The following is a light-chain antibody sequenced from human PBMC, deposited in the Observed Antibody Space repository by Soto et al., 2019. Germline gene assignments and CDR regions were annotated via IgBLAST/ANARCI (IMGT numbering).Light chain of an antibody. CDR3: QQYNNGPPLT. Sequence: EIVMTQSPATLSVSPGDRATLSCRPSQIVSSNLAWYQQKPGQAPRLLIYGASTRATGIPARFRGSGSETEFTLTISSLQSEDFAVYYCQQYNNGPPLTFGGGTKVEIK. V-gene: IGKV3-15*01. J-gene: IGKJ4*01. CDR1: QIVSSN. CDR2: GAS.